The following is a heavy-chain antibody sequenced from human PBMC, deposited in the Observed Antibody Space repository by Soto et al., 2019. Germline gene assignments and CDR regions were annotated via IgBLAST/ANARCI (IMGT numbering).Heavy chain of an antibody. CDR3: ESNYGGYVGPFDY. V-gene: IGHV3-30-3*01. CDR2: ISYDGSNK. D-gene: IGHD5-12*01. CDR1: GFTFSSYA. Sequence: PGGSLRLSCAASGFTFSSYAMHWVRQAPGKGLEWVAVISYDGSNKYYADSVKGRFTISRDNSKNTLYLQMNSLRAEDTAVYYCESNYGGYVGPFDYWGQGTLVTVSS. J-gene: IGHJ4*02.